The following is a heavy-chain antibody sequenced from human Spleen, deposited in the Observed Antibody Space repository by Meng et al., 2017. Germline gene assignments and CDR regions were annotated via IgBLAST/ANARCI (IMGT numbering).Heavy chain of an antibody. V-gene: IGHV3-23*01. CDR2: ISGSGGST. D-gene: IGHD3-22*01. CDR3: ARDLGESSGYYFDY. CDR1: GFTFSNYA. Sequence: GASLKISCAASGFTFSNYAMSWVRQAPGKGLEWVSAISGSGGSTYYADSLKGRFTISRDNSRNTLYLQMNSLRAEDTAVYYCARDLGESSGYYFDYWGQGTLVTVSS. J-gene: IGHJ4*02.